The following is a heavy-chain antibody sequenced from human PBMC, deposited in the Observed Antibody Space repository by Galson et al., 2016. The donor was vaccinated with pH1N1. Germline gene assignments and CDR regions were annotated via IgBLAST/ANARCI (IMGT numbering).Heavy chain of an antibody. Sequence: SVKVSCKASGYSFTSYGITWVRQAPGQGLEWMGVINPRDGSTVSAQKFQGRITVTKDTPTDTVYMDLNRLTSEDTAVYYCAQYCTRTTCPPHGMDVWGQGTSVSVSS. CDR1: GYSFTSYG. J-gene: IGHJ6*02. CDR2: INPRDGST. CDR3: AQYCTRTTCPPHGMDV. V-gene: IGHV1-46*03. D-gene: IGHD2-2*01.